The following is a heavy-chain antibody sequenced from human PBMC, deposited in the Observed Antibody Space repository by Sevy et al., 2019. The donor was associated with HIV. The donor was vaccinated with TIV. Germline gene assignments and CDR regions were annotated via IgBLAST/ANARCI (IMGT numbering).Heavy chain of an antibody. V-gene: IGHV3-23*01. Sequence: GGSLRLSCAVSGFSFDSYGMTWVRQAPGKGLEWVSGISGSGTRTYYADSVKGRFSISRDNSKNRLYLQMNSLRSEDTALYYCGEGGGGHYDPDEIGYYFYYYNMDVWGKGTTVTVSS. D-gene: IGHD3-22*01. J-gene: IGHJ6*03. CDR2: ISGSGTRT. CDR1: GFSFDSYG. CDR3: GEGGGGHYDPDEIGYYFYYYNMDV.